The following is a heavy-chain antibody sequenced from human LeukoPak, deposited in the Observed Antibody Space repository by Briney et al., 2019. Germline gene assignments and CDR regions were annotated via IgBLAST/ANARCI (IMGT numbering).Heavy chain of an antibody. V-gene: IGHV4-59*01. Sequence: PSETLSLTCSVSVGSISRFYWSWFRQPPGKGLEWIGYIFHTGSTSYNPYLNSRVTISLDTSKNQLALMLSSVTAADKAVYYCARVEKEARRLDYYYYMDVWGKGTTVTVSS. J-gene: IGHJ6*03. CDR1: VGSISRFY. CDR2: IFHTGST. CDR3: ARVEKEARRLDYYYYMDV. D-gene: IGHD3-9*01.